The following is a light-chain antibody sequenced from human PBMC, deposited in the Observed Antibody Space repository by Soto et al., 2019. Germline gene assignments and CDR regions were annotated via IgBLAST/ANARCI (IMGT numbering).Light chain of an antibody. J-gene: IGKJ2*01. CDR3: QQYHSFAYT. Sequence: DIQMTQSPSALSASIGDRVTITCRASQRVNNWLAWYQQKPGKAPKLLIYDASSLETGVPSRFSGSGSGTEFSLTISSLQPDDFATYYCQQYHSFAYTFGQGTKLEIK. CDR1: QRVNNW. CDR2: DAS. V-gene: IGKV1-5*01.